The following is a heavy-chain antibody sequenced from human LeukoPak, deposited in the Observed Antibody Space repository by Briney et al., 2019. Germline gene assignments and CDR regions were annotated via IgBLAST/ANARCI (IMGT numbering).Heavy chain of an antibody. CDR3: ARGERGLYCSSTICYPVL. Sequence: GGSLRLSCAASGFTFSSYSMNWVRQAPGKGLEWVSSISSSSSYIYYADSVEGRFTITRDNAKNSLYLQMNSLRAEDTAVYYCARGERGLYCSSTICYPVLGGQGTLVTVSS. J-gene: IGHJ4*02. CDR2: ISSSSSYI. CDR1: GFTFSSYS. D-gene: IGHD2-2*01. V-gene: IGHV3-21*01.